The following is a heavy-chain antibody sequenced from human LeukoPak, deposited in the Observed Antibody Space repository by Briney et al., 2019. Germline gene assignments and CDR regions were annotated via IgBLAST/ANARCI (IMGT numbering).Heavy chain of an antibody. J-gene: IGHJ4*02. V-gene: IGHV5-51*01. CDR1: GYSFTSYW. Sequence: GESLKISCKGSGYSFTSYWIGWVRQMPGKGLEWMGIIYPGDSDTRYSPSFQGQVTISADKSISTAHLQWSSLKASDTAMYYCARSSNYYDSSGYPFDYWGQGTLVTVSS. D-gene: IGHD3-22*01. CDR2: IYPGDSDT. CDR3: ARSSNYYDSSGYPFDY.